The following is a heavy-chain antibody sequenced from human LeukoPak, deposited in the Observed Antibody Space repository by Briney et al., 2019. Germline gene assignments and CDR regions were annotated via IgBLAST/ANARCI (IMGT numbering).Heavy chain of an antibody. Sequence: PGGPLRLSCAASGFTFDDYGMRWVRQASGKGLEWVSGINWNGGSTGYADSVKGRFTISRDNAKNSLYLQMNSLRAEDTALYYCARDRDDHVWGSYGYWGQGTLVTVSS. CDR1: GFTFDDYG. D-gene: IGHD3-16*01. J-gene: IGHJ4*02. CDR3: ARDRDDHVWGSYGY. CDR2: INWNGGST. V-gene: IGHV3-20*04.